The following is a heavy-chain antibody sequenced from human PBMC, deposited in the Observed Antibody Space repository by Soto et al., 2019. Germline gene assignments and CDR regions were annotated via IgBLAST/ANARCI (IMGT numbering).Heavy chain of an antibody. CDR3: ARGPPRVAVAGKVLYYYYYGMDV. CDR1: GDSVASNSAA. J-gene: IGHJ6*02. V-gene: IGHV6-1*01. CDR2: TYYRSKWYN. D-gene: IGHD6-19*01. Sequence: SQTLSLTCAISGDSVASNSAAWNWIRQSPSRGLEWLGRTYYRSKWYNDYAVSVKSRITINPDTSKNQFSLQLNSVTPEDTAVYYCARGPPRVAVAGKVLYYYYYGMDVWGPGPILTVS.